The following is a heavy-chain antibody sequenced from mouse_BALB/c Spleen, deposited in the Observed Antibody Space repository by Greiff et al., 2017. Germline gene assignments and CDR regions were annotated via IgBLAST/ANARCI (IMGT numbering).Heavy chain of an antibody. J-gene: IGHJ3*01. Sequence: EVQGVESGGGLVKPGGSLKLSCAASGFTFSDYYMYWVRQTPEKRLEWVATISDGGSYTYYPDSVKGRFTISRDNAKNNLYLQMSSLKSEDTAMYYCASGVSWFAYWGQGTLVTVSA. CDR3: ASGVSWFAY. V-gene: IGHV5-4*02. CDR1: GFTFSDYY. CDR2: ISDGGSYT.